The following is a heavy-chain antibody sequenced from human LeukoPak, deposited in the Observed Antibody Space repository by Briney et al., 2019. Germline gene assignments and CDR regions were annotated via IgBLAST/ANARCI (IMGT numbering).Heavy chain of an antibody. CDR1: GVSVTTYY. CDR3: ARYFCPGDNCLHFDY. CDR2: IHYSGRT. J-gene: IGHJ4*02. D-gene: IGHD3/OR15-3a*01. Sequence: SETLSLTCTVSGVSVTTYYWGWIRQPPGKGLEWIGYIHYSGRTNSNPSLESRVTISVDMSKNQFSLKMSSVTAADTAMYYCARYFCPGDNCLHFDYWGQGTLVTVSS. V-gene: IGHV4-59*02.